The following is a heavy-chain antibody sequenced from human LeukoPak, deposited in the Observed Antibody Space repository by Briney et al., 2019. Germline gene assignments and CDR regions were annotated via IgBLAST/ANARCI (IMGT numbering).Heavy chain of an antibody. V-gene: IGHV3-7*01. CDR2: IHKDGSAK. D-gene: IGHD3-10*01. CDR1: GFTFSGYW. Sequence: GGSPRLSCGASGFTFSGYWMSWVRQAPGKGLEWVANIHKDGSAKRYVDSVKGRFTISRDNAKSSLYLQMNSLRVEDTTVYYCARDRGFGADDSWGQGSLVTVSS. J-gene: IGHJ4*02. CDR3: ARDRGFGADDS.